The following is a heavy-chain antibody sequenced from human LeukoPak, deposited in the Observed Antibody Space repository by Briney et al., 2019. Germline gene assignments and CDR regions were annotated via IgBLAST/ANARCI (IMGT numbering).Heavy chain of an antibody. CDR3: AGTAVTGLNWFTS. Sequence: RSQTLSLTCAISGDSVSSNNAAWNWIRQSPSRGLEWLGRTYYRSKWYYDYALSVKGRITVNPDTSKNQFSLQLNSVTPDDAAVYYCAGTAVTGLNWFTSWGQGTLVTVSS. V-gene: IGHV6-1*01. D-gene: IGHD6-19*01. CDR2: TYYRSKWYY. J-gene: IGHJ5*01. CDR1: GDSVSSNNAA.